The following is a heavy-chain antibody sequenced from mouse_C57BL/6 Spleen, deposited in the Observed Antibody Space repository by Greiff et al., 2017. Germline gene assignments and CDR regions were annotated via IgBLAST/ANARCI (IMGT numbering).Heavy chain of an antibody. CDR3: ARDSSGYRFAY. V-gene: IGHV1-52*01. CDR2: IDPSDSET. CDR1: GYTFTSYW. J-gene: IGHJ3*01. Sequence: QVQLQQPGAELVRPGSSVKLSCKASGYTFTSYWMHWVKQRPIQGLEWIGNIDPSDSETHYTQKFKDKATVTVDKSSSTAYMQLSSLTSEDSAVYYWARDSSGYRFAYWGQGTLVTVSA. D-gene: IGHD3-2*02.